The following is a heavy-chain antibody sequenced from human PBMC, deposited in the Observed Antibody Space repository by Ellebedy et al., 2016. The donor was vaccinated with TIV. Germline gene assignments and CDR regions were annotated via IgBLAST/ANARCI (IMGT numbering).Heavy chain of an antibody. J-gene: IGHJ4*02. CDR2: IGGSGEST. V-gene: IGHV3-23*01. D-gene: IGHD1-14*01. CDR1: GFIFSDYA. Sequence: PGGSLRLSCAGPGFIFSDYAMTWIRQAPGKGLEWVSSIGGSGESTFYAESVKGRFTISSDNAANTPYLQMHSLRAEDTATYYCAKTPLRISPRYFDYWGQGTLVTVSS. CDR3: AKTPLRISPRYFDY.